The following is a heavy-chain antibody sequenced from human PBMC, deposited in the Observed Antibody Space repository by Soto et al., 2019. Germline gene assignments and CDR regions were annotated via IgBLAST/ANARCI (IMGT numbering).Heavy chain of an antibody. CDR2: IYYSGTT. Sequence: TRSLTCTVSGGSISSGGYYWRWIRQDPGKGLEWIGYIYYSGTTYYNPSLKSRVTISVDTSKNQFSLKLSHVSAADTALYYRARCSLVVVPAPRLDPWGRGTLVPVSS. V-gene: IGHV4-31*03. CDR3: ARCSLVVVPAPRLDP. J-gene: IGHJ5*02. CDR1: GGSISSGGYY. D-gene: IGHD2-15*01.